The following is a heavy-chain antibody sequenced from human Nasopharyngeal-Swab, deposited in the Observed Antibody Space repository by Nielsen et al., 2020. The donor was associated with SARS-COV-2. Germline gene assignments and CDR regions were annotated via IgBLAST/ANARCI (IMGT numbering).Heavy chain of an antibody. CDR1: GGSISSGGYY. CDR3: AGSRYCSGGSCYFSFDY. J-gene: IGHJ4*02. D-gene: IGHD2-15*01. Sequence: LRLSCTASGGSISSGGYYWSWIRQHPGKGLEWIGYIYYSGSTYYNPSLKSRVTISVDTSKNQFSLKLSSVTAADTAVYYCAGSRYCSGGSCYFSFDYWGQGTLVTVSS. CDR2: IYYSGST. V-gene: IGHV4-31*03.